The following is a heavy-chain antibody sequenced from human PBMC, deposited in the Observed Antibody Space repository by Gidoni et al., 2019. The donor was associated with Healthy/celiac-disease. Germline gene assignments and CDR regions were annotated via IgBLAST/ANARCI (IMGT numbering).Heavy chain of an antibody. J-gene: IGHJ6*02. CDR2: ISGSRGNT. V-gene: IGHV3-23*01. D-gene: IGHD4-4*01. CDR3: AKPVSETTVSTLDGMDV. CDR1: VFPFSTYA. Sequence: EVHLLESGGGLLQPGGSLRLSCAASVFPFSTYAMRWVRQAPGKGLGWVSAISGSRGNTYYADSVKGRFTISRDNSKNTLYLQMSSLRAEDTAVYYCAKPVSETTVSTLDGMDVWGQGTTVTVSS.